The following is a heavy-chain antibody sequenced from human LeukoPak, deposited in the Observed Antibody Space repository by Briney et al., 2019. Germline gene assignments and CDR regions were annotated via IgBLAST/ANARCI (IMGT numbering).Heavy chain of an antibody. CDR1: GGSFSGYY. V-gene: IGHV4-59*10. J-gene: IGHJ4*02. CDR2: IYTTGDT. CDR3: ARTSGYFYWESHFDY. D-gene: IGHD3-22*01. Sequence: SETLSLTCAVYGGSFSGYYWSWIRQPAGKGLEWIGRIYTTGDTNYNPSFKSRVTLSVDTSKNQFSLTLNSVTAADTAVYYCARTSGYFYWESHFDYWGQGTLVTVSS.